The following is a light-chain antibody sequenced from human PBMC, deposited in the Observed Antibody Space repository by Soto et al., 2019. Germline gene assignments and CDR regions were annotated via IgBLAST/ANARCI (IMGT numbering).Light chain of an antibody. CDR3: SSCSSGRTVI. Sequence: QSALTQPASVSASPGQSITISCTGSSSDIGAYNYVSWYEQHPGKAPKLIIYDVNNRPSGISNRFSGSKSGNTASLTISGLQAEDESIYYCSSCSSGRTVIFGGGTKLTVL. J-gene: IGLJ2*01. V-gene: IGLV2-14*03. CDR1: SSDIGAYNY. CDR2: DVN.